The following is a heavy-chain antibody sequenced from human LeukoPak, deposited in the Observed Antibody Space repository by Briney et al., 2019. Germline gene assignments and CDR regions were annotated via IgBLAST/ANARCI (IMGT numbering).Heavy chain of an antibody. D-gene: IGHD3-3*01. J-gene: IGHJ6*02. Sequence: ASVKVSCKASGYTFTSYGISWVRQAPGQGLKWMGLISAYNGNTNYAQKLQGRVTMTTDTSTNTAYMELRSLRSDDTAVYYCASQGFWSGYDYYYYGMDVWGQGTTVTVSS. CDR3: ASQGFWSGYDYYYYGMDV. CDR1: GYTFTSYG. V-gene: IGHV1-18*01. CDR2: ISAYNGNT.